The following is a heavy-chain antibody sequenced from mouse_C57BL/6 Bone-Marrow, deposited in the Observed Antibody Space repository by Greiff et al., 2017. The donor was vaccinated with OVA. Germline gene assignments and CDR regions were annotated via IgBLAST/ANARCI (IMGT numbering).Heavy chain of an antibody. Sequence: VQLQQPGAELVKPGASVKLSCKASGYTFTSYWMHWVKQRPGRGLAWIGRIDPNSGGTKSNEKFKGKATLTVDKPSSTASMQLSSLTSEDSAVYYCARLLWVRRHYWYFDVWGTGTTVTVSS. CDR2: IDPNSGGT. J-gene: IGHJ1*03. V-gene: IGHV1-72*01. CDR1: GYTFTSYW. D-gene: IGHD2-14*01. CDR3: ARLLWVRRHYWYFDV.